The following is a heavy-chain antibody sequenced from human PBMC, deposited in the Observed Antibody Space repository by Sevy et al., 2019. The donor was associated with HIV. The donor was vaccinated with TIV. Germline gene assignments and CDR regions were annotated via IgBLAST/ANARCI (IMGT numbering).Heavy chain of an antibody. Sequence: GGSLRLSCAASGFTFSSYGMHWVRQAPGKGLEWVAVIWYDGSNKYYAYSVKGRFTISRDNSKNTLYLQMNSLRAEDTAVYYCARVGDTAMVTDYYYYYGMDVWGQGTTVTVSS. J-gene: IGHJ6*02. CDR1: GFTFSSYG. D-gene: IGHD5-18*01. CDR2: IWYDGSNK. CDR3: ARVGDTAMVTDYYYYYGMDV. V-gene: IGHV3-33*01.